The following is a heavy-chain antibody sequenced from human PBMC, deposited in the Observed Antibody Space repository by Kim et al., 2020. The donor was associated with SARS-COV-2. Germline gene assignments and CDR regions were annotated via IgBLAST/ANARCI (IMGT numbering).Heavy chain of an antibody. D-gene: IGHD2-2*01. Sequence: GGSLRLSCVASGFNFSNYWMHWLRQVPGKGLVWVSRINADWSSTTYADPGKGRFNISRDNAKNTLYLQMNSLRVEDTAVYYCARDMNIYARDGGGNWGQG. V-gene: IGHV3-74*01. CDR3: ARDMNIYARDGGGN. CDR2: INADWSST. CDR1: GFNFSNYW. J-gene: IGHJ1*01.